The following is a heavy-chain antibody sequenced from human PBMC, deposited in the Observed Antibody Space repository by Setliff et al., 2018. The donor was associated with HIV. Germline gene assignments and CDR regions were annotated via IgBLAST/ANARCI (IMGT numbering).Heavy chain of an antibody. CDR3: VSSWYWDFDF. CDR2: VYTDGST. V-gene: IGHV4-61*09. Sequence: SETLSPTCTVSGGSISRGNYYWSWIRVPAGKGLEWIGHVYTDGSTNYNPSLNSRVTISVDMSKNQFSLKMNSLTAADTALYYCVSSWYWDFDFWGQGAQGTAPQ. D-gene: IGHD6-13*01. CDR1: GGSISRGNYY. J-gene: IGHJ4*02.